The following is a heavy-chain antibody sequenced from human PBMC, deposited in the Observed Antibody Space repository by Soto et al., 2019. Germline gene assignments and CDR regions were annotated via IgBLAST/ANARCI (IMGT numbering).Heavy chain of an antibody. CDR2: IIPIFGTA. J-gene: IGHJ5*02. CDR3: ARGEDIVALNWFDP. D-gene: IGHD5-12*01. V-gene: IGHV1-69*13. CDR1: GGTFSSYA. Sequence: SVKVSCKASGGTFSSYAISWVRQAPGQGLEWMGGIIPIFGTANYAQKFQGRVTITADESTSTAYMELSSLRSEDTAVYYCARGEDIVALNWFDPWGQGTLVTVSS.